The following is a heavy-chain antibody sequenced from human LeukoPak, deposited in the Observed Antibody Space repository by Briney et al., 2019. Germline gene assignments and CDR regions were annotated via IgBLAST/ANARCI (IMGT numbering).Heavy chain of an antibody. J-gene: IGHJ4*02. V-gene: IGHV3-15*01. D-gene: IGHD3-22*01. CDR2: IKSKADGGTA. CDR3: TRNYYDRTGSLFY. CDR1: GFTFSNAW. Sequence: GGSLRLSCVASGFTFSNAWMTWVRQAPGKGLEWVGRIKSKADGGTADHAAPVKGRFNISRDDSKNTLYLQMNSLRTEDTAVYFCTRNYYDRTGSLFYWGQGTLATVSS.